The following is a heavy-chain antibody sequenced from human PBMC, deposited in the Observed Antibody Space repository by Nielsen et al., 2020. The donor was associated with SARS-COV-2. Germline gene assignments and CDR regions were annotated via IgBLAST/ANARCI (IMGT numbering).Heavy chain of an antibody. J-gene: IGHJ4*02. CDR1: GFTFSNAW. D-gene: IGHD3-3*01. CDR3: TTDPIITIFGVVTGY. Sequence: GGSLRLSCAASGFTFSNAWMSWVRQAPGKGLEWVGRIKSKTDGGTTDYAAPVKGRFTISRDDSKNTLYLQMNSLKTEDTAVYYCTTDPIITIFGVVTGYWGQGTLVTVS. V-gene: IGHV3-15*01. CDR2: IKSKTDGGTT.